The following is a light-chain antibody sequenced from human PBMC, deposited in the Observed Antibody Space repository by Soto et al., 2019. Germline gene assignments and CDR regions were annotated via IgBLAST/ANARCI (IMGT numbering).Light chain of an antibody. J-gene: IGLJ3*02. V-gene: IGLV2-23*01. CDR1: SRDIGTYDL. CDR3: CAYAGSSTLV. CDR2: EAS. Sequence: QSALTQPASVSGSPGQSITISCTGTSRDIGTYDLVSWYQQHPGKAPKLIIYEASKRPSGVSNRFSGSKSGNTASLTISGLQAEDEADYHCCAYAGSSTLVFGGGTKLTVL.